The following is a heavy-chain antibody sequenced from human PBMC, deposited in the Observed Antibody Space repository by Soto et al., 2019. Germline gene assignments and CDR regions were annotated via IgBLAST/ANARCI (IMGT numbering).Heavy chain of an antibody. J-gene: IGHJ4*02. CDR2: ISGSGGST. D-gene: IGHD3-22*01. CDR1: GFTFSSYA. V-gene: IGHV3-23*01. CDR3: AKGTFWAKGPSYYDSSGYYSFY. Sequence: PGGSLRLSCAASGFTFSSYAMSWVRQAPGKGLEWVSAISGSGGSTYYADSVKGRFTISRDNSKNTLYLQMNSLRAEDTAVYYCAKGTFWAKGPSYYDSSGYYSFYWGQGTLVTVS.